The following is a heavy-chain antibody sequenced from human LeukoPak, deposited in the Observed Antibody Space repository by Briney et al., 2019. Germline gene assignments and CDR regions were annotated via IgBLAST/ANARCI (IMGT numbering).Heavy chain of an antibody. J-gene: IGHJ3*02. D-gene: IGHD1-26*01. CDR3: AKKSKVGATVDAFDI. CDR1: GFTFSNYG. CDR2: IRYDGFNK. Sequence: QPGGSLRLSCAASGFTFSNYGMHWVRQAPGKGLEWVASIRYDGFNKYYADSLKGRFTISRDNSKNTLYLQMNSLRAEDTAVYYCAKKSKVGATVDAFDIWGQGTMDIVSS. V-gene: IGHV3-30*02.